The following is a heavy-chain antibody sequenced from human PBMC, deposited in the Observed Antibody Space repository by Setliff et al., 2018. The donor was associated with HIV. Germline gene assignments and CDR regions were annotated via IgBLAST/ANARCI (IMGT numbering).Heavy chain of an antibody. CDR3: TRLRGYSYGLASYYYYYMDV. Sequence: PGGSLRLSCAASRFTFGDYAMNWVRQTPGKGLEWVGFIGSKAYGGTTEYAASVKGRFTISRDDSKSIAYLQMNSLKTEDTAVYYCTRLRGYSYGLASYYYYYMDVWGKGTTVTVSS. V-gene: IGHV3-49*04. J-gene: IGHJ6*03. D-gene: IGHD5-18*01. CDR1: RFTFGDYA. CDR2: IGSKAYGGTT.